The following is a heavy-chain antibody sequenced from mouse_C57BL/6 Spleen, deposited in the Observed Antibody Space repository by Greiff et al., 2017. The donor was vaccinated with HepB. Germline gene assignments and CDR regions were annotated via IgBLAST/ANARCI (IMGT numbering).Heavy chain of an antibody. CDR2: IRSKSNNYAT. V-gene: IGHV10-1*01. CDR3: VRRSSYGAWFAY. D-gene: IGHD1-1*01. J-gene: IGHJ3*01. CDR1: GFSFNTYA. Sequence: EVQRVESGGGLVQPKGSLKLSCAASGFSFNTYAMNWVRQAPGKGLEWVARIRSKSNNYATYYADSVKDRFTISRDDSESMLYLQMNNLKTEDTAMYYCVRRSSYGAWFAYWGQGTLVTVSA.